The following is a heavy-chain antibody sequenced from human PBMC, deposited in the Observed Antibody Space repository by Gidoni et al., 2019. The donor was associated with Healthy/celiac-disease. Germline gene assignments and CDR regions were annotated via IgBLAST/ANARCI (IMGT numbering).Heavy chain of an antibody. CDR1: AYTFTAYY. CDR3: ARGLNTTGTLLGY. Sequence: VQLLQSGARVKKPGASVKVSCKASAYTFTAYYMHWVRQAPGQGLEWMGRIHPNSGGTNYAQTFQGRVTMTRDTSISTACMELSRLRSDEPAVYYCARGLNTTGTLLGYWGQGTLVTVSS. V-gene: IGHV1-2*02. D-gene: IGHD1-1*01. J-gene: IGHJ4*02. CDR2: IHPNSGGT.